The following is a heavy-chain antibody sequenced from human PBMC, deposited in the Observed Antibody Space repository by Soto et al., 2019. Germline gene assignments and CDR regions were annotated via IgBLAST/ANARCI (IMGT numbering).Heavy chain of an antibody. CDR2: IWYDGSNK. V-gene: IGHV3-33*01. J-gene: IGHJ3*02. CDR1: GFTFSSYG. CDR3: ARDNEGSTSYRGAFDI. Sequence: GGSLRLSCAASGFTFSSYGMHWVRQAPGKGLEWVAVIWYDGSNKYYADSVKGRFTISRDNSKNTLYLQMNSLRAEDTAVYYCARDNEGSTSYRGAFDIWGQGTMVTVSS. D-gene: IGHD2-2*01.